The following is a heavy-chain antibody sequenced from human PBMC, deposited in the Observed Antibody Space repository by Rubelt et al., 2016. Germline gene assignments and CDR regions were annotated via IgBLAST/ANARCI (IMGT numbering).Heavy chain of an antibody. CDR2: ISGSGGST. D-gene: IGHD2-2*01. Sequence: EVQLVESGGGLIQPGGSLRLSCAASGFTFSSYAMSWVRQAPGKGLEWVSAISGSGGSTYYADSVKGRFTISRDNAKNTLYLQMNSLRTEDTAVYYCATDGVVPAATFFDYWGQGTLVTVSS. CDR3: ATDGVVPAATFFDY. CDR1: GFTFSSYA. V-gene: IGHV3-23*04. J-gene: IGHJ4*02.